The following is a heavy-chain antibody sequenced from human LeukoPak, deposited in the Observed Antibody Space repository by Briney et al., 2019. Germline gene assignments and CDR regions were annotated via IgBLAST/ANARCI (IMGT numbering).Heavy chain of an antibody. D-gene: IGHD3-22*01. V-gene: IGHV4-39*07. J-gene: IGHJ5*02. CDR2: IYYSGSS. Sequence: SETLSLTCTVSGGSISSSSYYWGWIRQPPGKGLEWIGSIYYSGSSNYNPSLKSRVTMSVDTSKNQFSLKLSSVTAADTAVYYCARDIYYYDSSGYFRSPNWFDPWGQGTLVTVSS. CDR3: ARDIYYYDSSGYFRSPNWFDP. CDR1: GGSISSSSYY.